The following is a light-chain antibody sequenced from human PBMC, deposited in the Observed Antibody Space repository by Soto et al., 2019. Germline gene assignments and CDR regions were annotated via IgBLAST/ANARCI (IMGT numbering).Light chain of an antibody. V-gene: IGKV1-9*01. Sequence: DIQLTQSPSFLSASVGDTVTITCRASQGMSTYLAWYQKKPGKVPKLLIRSASTLQSGVPPRFSGGGSGTDFSLTYSTLHPDDSRFYYCHHLSGYQLAFGGGTNVEIK. CDR1: QGMSTY. J-gene: IGKJ4*01. CDR3: HHLSGYQLA. CDR2: SAS.